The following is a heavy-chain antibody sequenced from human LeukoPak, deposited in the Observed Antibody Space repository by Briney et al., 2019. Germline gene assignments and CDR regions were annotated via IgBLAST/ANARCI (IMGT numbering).Heavy chain of an antibody. V-gene: IGHV3-21*01. J-gene: IGHJ6*04. CDR1: GFTFSSYS. CDR2: ISSSSSYI. Sequence: GGSLRLSCAASGFTFSSYSMNWVRQAPGKGLEWVSSISSSSSYIYYADSVKGRFTISRDNAKNSLYLQMNSLRAEDTAVYYCARDREYSSSWTSYYYYGMDVWGKGTTVTVSS. D-gene: IGHD6-13*01. CDR3: ARDREYSSSWTSYYYYGMDV.